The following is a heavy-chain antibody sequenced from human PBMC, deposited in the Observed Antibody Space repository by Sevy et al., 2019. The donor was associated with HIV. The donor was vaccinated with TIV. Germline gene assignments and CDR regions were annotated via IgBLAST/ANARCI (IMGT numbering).Heavy chain of an antibody. Sequence: GGSLRLSCAASGFTFSSHSMNWVRQAPGKGLEWVSSISSTSGHIYYSDSVKGRFTISRDNSKNSLYLQMYSLRAEDTAGYYCARDDYVWGNSRWTNWFDPWGQGTLVTVSS. D-gene: IGHD3-16*02. J-gene: IGHJ5*02. CDR2: ISSTSGHI. CDR1: GFTFSSHS. CDR3: ARDDYVWGNSRWTNWFDP. V-gene: IGHV3-21*01.